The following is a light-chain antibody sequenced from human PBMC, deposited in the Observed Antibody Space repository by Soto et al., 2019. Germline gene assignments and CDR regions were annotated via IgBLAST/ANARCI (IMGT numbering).Light chain of an antibody. J-gene: IGLJ3*02. CDR2: EVS. CDR1: SSDVGDYNY. V-gene: IGLV2-8*02. CDR3: LSYAGSNNL. Sequence: QSAPTQPPSASRSPGQSVTISCTGTSSDVGDYNYVSWYQQHPGKAPKLMIYEVSKRPSGVPDRFSGSKSGNTASLTVSGLQAEDQADYYCLSYAGSNNLFGGGTKLTFL.